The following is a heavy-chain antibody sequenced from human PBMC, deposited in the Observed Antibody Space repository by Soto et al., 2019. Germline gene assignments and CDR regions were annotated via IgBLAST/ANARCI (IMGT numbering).Heavy chain of an antibody. Sequence: GGSLRLSCAASGFSFGTYAMNWVRQAPGKGLEWVSFISFSSSYIYYADSVRGRFTVSRDNAKNSLYLQLNNLRAEDTAVYYCANGKYQPLIDSWGQGTLVTVSS. CDR2: ISFSSSYI. CDR1: GFSFGTYA. J-gene: IGHJ5*01. D-gene: IGHD2-2*01. CDR3: ANGKYQPLIDS. V-gene: IGHV3-21*01.